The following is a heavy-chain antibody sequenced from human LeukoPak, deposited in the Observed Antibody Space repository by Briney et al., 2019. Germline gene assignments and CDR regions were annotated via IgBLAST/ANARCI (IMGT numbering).Heavy chain of an antibody. D-gene: IGHD5-24*01. V-gene: IGHV3-23*01. CDR2: IVGNCGGI. Sequence: QPCGSLVLSCPAPGFPFSTYAINWVRQPPGPGLGGVAVIVGNCGGIEYADSVKGRFSISRDNSKNILYLQMNSLRAEDTAVYYCVKDRIRDGFYSNDFWGQGTLVTVSS. CDR1: GFPFSTYA. CDR3: VKDRIRDGFYSNDF. J-gene: IGHJ4*02.